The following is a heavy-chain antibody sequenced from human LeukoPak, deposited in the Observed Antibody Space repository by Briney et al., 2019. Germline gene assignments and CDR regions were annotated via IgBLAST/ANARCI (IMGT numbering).Heavy chain of an antibody. J-gene: IGHJ4*02. Sequence: GGSLRLSCAASGFTFSSYAMSWVRQAPGKGLEWVSAISGSGGSTYYADSVKGRFTISRDNSKNTLYLQMNSLRAEDTAVYYCAKSQNWVVVAATFDYWGQGTLVTVSS. CDR2: ISGSGGST. D-gene: IGHD2-15*01. CDR1: GFTFSSYA. V-gene: IGHV3-23*01. CDR3: AKSQNWVVVAATFDY.